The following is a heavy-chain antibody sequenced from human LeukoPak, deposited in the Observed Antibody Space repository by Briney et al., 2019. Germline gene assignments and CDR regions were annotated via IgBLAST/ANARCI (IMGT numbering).Heavy chain of an antibody. V-gene: IGHV4-31*03. J-gene: IGHJ2*01. CDR2: IYYSGST. Sequence: SETLSLTCTVSGVSISSGGYYWSWIRQHPGKGLEWIVYIYYSGSTYYNPARKSRLTISVDTTKNQFSLKLSSVPAADTAVYYCARTTVTTWVTFDLWGRGTLVTVSS. CDR3: ARTTVTTWVTFDL. CDR1: GVSISSGGYY. D-gene: IGHD4-11*01.